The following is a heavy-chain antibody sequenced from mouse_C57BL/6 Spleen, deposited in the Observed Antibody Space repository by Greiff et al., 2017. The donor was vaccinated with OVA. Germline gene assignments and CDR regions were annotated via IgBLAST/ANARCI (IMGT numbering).Heavy chain of an antibody. Sequence: EVQLVESGGDLVKPGGSLKLSCAASGFTFSSYGMSWVRQTPDKRLEWVATISSGGSYTYYPDSVKGRFTISRDNAKNTLYLQMSSLKSEDTAMYYCARHEARREGGTWFAYWGQGTLVTVSA. CDR1: GFTFSSYG. CDR3: ARHEARREGGTWFAY. V-gene: IGHV5-6*01. CDR2: ISSGGSYT. D-gene: IGHD3-1*01. J-gene: IGHJ3*01.